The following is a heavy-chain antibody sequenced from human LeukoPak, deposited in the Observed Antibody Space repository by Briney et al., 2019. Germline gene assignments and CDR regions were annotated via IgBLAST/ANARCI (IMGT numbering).Heavy chain of an antibody. Sequence: GGSLRLSCAASGFTFSSYSMNWVRQAPGKGLEWVSYISSSSSSTIYYADSVKGRFTISRDNAKNSLYLQMNSLRDEDTAVYYCARGDSSSWFSDYYYYYGMDVWGQGTTVTVSS. CDR3: ARGDSSSWFSDYYYYYGMDV. D-gene: IGHD6-13*01. CDR2: ISSSSSSTI. CDR1: GFTFSSYS. V-gene: IGHV3-48*02. J-gene: IGHJ6*02.